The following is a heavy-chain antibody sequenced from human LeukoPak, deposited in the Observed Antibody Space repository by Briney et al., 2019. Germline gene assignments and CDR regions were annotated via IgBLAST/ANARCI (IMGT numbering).Heavy chain of an antibody. CDR1: GGTFSSYA. CDR2: IIPIFGTA. J-gene: IGHJ3*02. Sequence: GSSVKVSCKASGGTFSSYAISWVRQAPGQGLEWMGGIIPIFGTANYAQKFQGRVTMTTVTSTSTAYMDLRSLRSDDTAVYYCARDLRAGRGGYSSYDLGFDTFDIWGQGTMATVSS. D-gene: IGHD5-12*01. V-gene: IGHV1-69*05. CDR3: ARDLRAGRGGYSSYDLGFDTFDI.